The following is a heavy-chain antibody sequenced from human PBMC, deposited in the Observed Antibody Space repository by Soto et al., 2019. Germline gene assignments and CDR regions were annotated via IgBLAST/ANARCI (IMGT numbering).Heavy chain of an antibody. Sequence: QVQLVQSGAEVKEPGSSVKVSCKASGDLFNNHAFNWVRQAPGQGLEWMGRISPLFSTTNYAQKFQGRVTIGADELTTIVYLEVNNLESDDTAMYYCAASSAIAAADYFKFWGQGTLVTVSP. J-gene: IGHJ4*02. V-gene: IGHV1-69*01. D-gene: IGHD6-13*01. CDR3: AASSAIAAADYFKF. CDR1: GDLFNNHA. CDR2: ISPLFSTT.